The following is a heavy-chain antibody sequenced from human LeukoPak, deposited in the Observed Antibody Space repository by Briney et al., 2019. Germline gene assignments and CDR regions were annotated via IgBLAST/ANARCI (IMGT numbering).Heavy chain of an antibody. CDR3: AKGYCSSTSCYFDY. J-gene: IGHJ4*02. CDR2: ISWNSGSI. Sequence: PGGSLRLSCAASGFTFSSCAMHWVRQAPGKGLEWVSGISWNSGSIGYADSVKGRFTISRDNAKNSLYLQMNSLRAEDTALYYCAKGYCSSTSCYFDYWGQGTLVTVSS. V-gene: IGHV3-9*01. CDR1: GFTFSSCA. D-gene: IGHD2-2*01.